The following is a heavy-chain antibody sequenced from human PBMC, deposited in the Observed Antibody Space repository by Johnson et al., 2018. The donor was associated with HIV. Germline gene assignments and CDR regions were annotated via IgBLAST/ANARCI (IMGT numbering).Heavy chain of an antibody. CDR1: GFTFDDYG. J-gene: IGHJ3*02. D-gene: IGHD6-13*01. CDR3: AKPQRVSPYDAFDI. CDR2: INWNGGST. V-gene: IGHV3-20*04. Sequence: VQLVESGGGVVRPGGSLRLSCAASGFTFDDYGMSWVRQAPGKGLEWVSGINWNGGSTGYADSVKGRFTISRDNSKNTLYLQMNSLRAEDTAVYYCAKPQRVSPYDAFDIWGQGTMVTVSS.